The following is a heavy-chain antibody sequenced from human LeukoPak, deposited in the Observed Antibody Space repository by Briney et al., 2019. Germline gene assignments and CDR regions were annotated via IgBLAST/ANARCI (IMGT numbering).Heavy chain of an antibody. V-gene: IGHV3-7*01. J-gene: IGHJ5*02. CDR3: ARESPVNWFDP. Sequence: GGSLRLSCAASGFTFSDYWMSWVRQAPGKGLEWVANIKQDGSEKYYVDSVKGRFTISRDNAKNSLYLQMNSLRAEATAVYYCARESPVNWFDPWGQGTLVTVSS. CDR2: IKQDGSEK. CDR1: GFTFSDYW.